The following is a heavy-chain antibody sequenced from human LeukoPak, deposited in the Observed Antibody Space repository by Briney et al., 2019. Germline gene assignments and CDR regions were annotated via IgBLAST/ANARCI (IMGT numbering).Heavy chain of an antibody. D-gene: IGHD6-13*01. CDR1: GFPFNAYW. CDR3: ARSLPYGTTWYGRSDF. Sequence: GGSLRLSCAASGFPFNAYWMTWVRQAPGKGLEWVANIRQDGDTKYYVDSVKGRFTISRDNAMNSLYLQMNNLRAEDTAIYYCARSLPYGTTWYGRSDFWGQGTLVTVSS. CDR2: IRQDGDTK. V-gene: IGHV3-7*03. J-gene: IGHJ4*02.